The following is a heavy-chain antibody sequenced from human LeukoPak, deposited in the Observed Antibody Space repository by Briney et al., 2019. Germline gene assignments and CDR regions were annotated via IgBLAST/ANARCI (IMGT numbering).Heavy chain of an antibody. Sequence: SETLSLTCAVYGGSFSGYYWSWIRQSPGKGLEWIGEINHGGSTNFNASLKSRVTLSVGTSKNQFSLNLNSVTAADTAVYYCARKRDGYNCFDSWGQGTLVTVSS. CDR3: ARKRDGYNCFDS. V-gene: IGHV4-34*01. J-gene: IGHJ4*02. D-gene: IGHD5-24*01. CDR2: INHGGST. CDR1: GGSFSGYY.